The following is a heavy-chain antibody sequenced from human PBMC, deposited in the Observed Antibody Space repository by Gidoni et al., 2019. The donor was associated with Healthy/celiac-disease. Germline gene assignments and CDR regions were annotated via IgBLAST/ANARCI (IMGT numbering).Heavy chain of an antibody. CDR1: GFTFSSYG. V-gene: IGHV3-30*18. J-gene: IGHJ3*02. CDR3: AKDFDIVVVPYGAFDI. Sequence: QVQLVESGGGVVQLGRSLRLSCAASGFTFSSYGMHWVRQAPGKGLEWVAVISYDGSNKYYADSVKGRFTISRDNSKNTLYLQMNSLRAEDTAVYYCAKDFDIVVVPYGAFDIWGQGTMVTVSS. D-gene: IGHD2-2*01. CDR2: ISYDGSNK.